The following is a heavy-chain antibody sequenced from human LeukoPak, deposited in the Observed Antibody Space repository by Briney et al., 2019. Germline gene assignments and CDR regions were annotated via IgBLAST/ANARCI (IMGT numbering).Heavy chain of an antibody. CDR1: GGSISINNFW. D-gene: IGHD2-8*01. J-gene: IGHJ4*02. CDR2: VYYSGST. CDR3: ARGTSFGLMNSDN. Sequence: PSETLSLTCSISGGSISINNFWWGWIRQSPGKAMEWVGSVYYSGSTYYNPSLTRRLTMSVDTTKNQFSLKLTSLTAADTAVYYCARGTSFGLMNSDNWGQGTLVIVSS. V-gene: IGHV4-39*07.